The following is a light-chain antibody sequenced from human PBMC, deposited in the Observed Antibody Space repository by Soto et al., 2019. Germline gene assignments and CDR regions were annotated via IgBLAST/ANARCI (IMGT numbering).Light chain of an antibody. CDR1: SSDVGGYNY. CDR2: DVS. Sequence: QSALTQPASVSGSPGQSITISCTGTSSDVGGYNYVSWYQQHPGEAPKLMIYDVSNRPSGVSTRFSGSKSGNTASLTISGRQAEDEDDYYCSSYTSSSTLLYVFGTGTKLTVL. V-gene: IGLV2-14*01. J-gene: IGLJ1*01. CDR3: SSYTSSSTLLYV.